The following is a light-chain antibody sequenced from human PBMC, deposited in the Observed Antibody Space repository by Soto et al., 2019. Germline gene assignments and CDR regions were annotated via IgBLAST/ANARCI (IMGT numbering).Light chain of an antibody. CDR3: QHYNSDPWT. CDR2: DAS. Sequence: DIEMTQSPSTLSASVGDRLTITCRASQTIRRWLAWYQQRPGKAPKVLIYDASTLESVVPARFSGSGSETEFTLTISSLQPEDSATYYCQHYNSDPWTFGQGTKVEIK. CDR1: QTIRRW. J-gene: IGKJ1*01. V-gene: IGKV1-5*01.